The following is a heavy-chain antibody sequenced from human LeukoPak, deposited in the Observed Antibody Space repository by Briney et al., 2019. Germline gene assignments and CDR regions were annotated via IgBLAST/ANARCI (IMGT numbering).Heavy chain of an antibody. CDR1: GFTFSSYG. Sequence: SGGSLRLSCAASGFTFSSYGMSWVRQAPGKGLEWVSAIGGRDGSTYYADSVKGRFTISRDNSKNTLYVQMNSLRAEDTAVYYCASQGGLLWFGELSGGMDVWGQGTTVTVSS. CDR3: ASQGGLLWFGELSGGMDV. J-gene: IGHJ6*02. CDR2: IGGRDGST. D-gene: IGHD3-10*01. V-gene: IGHV3-23*01.